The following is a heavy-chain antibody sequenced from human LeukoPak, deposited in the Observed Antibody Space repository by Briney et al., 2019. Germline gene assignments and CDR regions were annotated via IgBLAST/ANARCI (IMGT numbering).Heavy chain of an antibody. Sequence: GGSLRLSCAVSGFPFSNHWMHWVRQLPGKGLVLVSRIDGGGSGTSYADSVKGRFSISRENGKSTLFLQMTSLRVDDTAVYYCARGRPHGNDYWGQGTLVPVSA. J-gene: IGHJ4*02. CDR3: ARGRPHGNDY. CDR1: GFPFSNHW. V-gene: IGHV3-74*01. CDR2: IDGGGSGT. D-gene: IGHD4-23*01.